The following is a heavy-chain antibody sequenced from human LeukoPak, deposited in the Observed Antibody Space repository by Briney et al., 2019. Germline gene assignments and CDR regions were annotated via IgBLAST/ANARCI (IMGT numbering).Heavy chain of an antibody. CDR2: IWYDGSKT. V-gene: IGHV3-33*01. CDR1: GFTFSSYG. CDR3: ARSPRRSLNWFDP. Sequence: PGGSLRLSCAASGFTFSSYGMHWVRQAPGKGLEWVAVIWYDGSKTYYADSVKGRFTISRDNSKTTLYLQMNSLRAEDTAVYYCARSPRRSLNWFDPWGQGTLVTVSS. J-gene: IGHJ5*02.